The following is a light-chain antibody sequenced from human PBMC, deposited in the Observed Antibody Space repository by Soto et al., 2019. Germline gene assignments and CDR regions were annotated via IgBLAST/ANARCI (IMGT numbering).Light chain of an antibody. CDR2: AAS. V-gene: IGKV1-27*01. CDR1: QGISNY. Sequence: DIQMTQSPSSLSASVRDRVTITCRASQGISNYLAWYQQKPGKVPKLLIYAASTLQSGVPSRFSGSGSGTDFTLTISSRQPEDVATYYCQKYNSTTWTFGQGTKVEIK. CDR3: QKYNSTTWT. J-gene: IGKJ1*01.